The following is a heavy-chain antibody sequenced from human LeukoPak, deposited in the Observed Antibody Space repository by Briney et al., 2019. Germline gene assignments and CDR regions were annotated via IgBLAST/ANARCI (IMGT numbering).Heavy chain of an antibody. CDR3: ARRSGSYSLFDY. CDR1: GGSISSSSYF. D-gene: IGHD1-26*01. CDR2: IYYSGST. V-gene: IGHV4-39*07. J-gene: IGHJ4*02. Sequence: SETLSLTCTVSGGSISSSSYFWGWIRQPPGKGLEWSGSIYYSGSTYYNPSLKSRVTISVDTSKNQFSLKLSSVTAADTAVYYCARRSGSYSLFDYWGQGTLVTVSS.